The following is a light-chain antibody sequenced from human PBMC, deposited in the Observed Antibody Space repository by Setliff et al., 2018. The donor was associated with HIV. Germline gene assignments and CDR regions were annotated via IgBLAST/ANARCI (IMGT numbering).Light chain of an antibody. V-gene: IGLV2-8*01. CDR3: SSYAGSNNEV. Sequence: QSALTQPPSASGSPGQSVTISCTGTSSDVGSYNYVSWYQQHPGKAPKVMIYEVSKRPSGVPDRFSGSKSGNTASLTVSGLQAEDEADYYCSSYAGSNNEVFGSGTKVTVL. CDR1: SSDVGSYNY. CDR2: EVS. J-gene: IGLJ1*01.